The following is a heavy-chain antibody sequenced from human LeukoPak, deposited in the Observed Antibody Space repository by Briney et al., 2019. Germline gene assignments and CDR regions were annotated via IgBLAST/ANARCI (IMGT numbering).Heavy chain of an antibody. CDR1: GFTVSSTY. V-gene: IGHV3-53*01. CDR3: ARDGRYDSRGYYNQLDY. CDR2: IYNDGGT. J-gene: IGHJ4*02. D-gene: IGHD3-22*01. Sequence: GGSLRLSCAASGFTVSSTYMSWVRQAPGKGLEWVSVIYNDGGTYYADSVKGRFTISRDNFKNTLYLQMNSLRAEDTAVYYCARDGRYDSRGYYNQLDYWGQGTLVTVSS.